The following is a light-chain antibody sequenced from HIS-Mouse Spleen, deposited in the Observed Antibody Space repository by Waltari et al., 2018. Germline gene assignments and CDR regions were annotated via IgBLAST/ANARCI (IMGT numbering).Light chain of an antibody. V-gene: IGLV2-23*01. CDR2: EGS. Sequence: QSALTQPASVSGSPGQSITISCTGTSSDVGSYNLVSWYQHPPGKAPKLMIYEGSKRPSGVSNRFSGSKSGNTASLTISGLQAEDEADYYCCSYAGSSTHVVFGGGTKLTVL. CDR3: CSYAGSSTHVV. J-gene: IGLJ2*01. CDR1: SSDVGSYNL.